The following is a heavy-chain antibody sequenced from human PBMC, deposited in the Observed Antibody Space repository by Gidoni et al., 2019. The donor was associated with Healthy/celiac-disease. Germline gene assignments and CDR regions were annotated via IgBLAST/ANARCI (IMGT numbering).Heavy chain of an antibody. CDR2: IIPIFGTA. CDR1: GGTFSSYA. Sequence: QVQLVQSGAEVKKPGSSVKVSCKASGGTFSSYAISWVRQAPGQGLEWMGGIIPIFGTANYAQKFQGRVTITADKSTSTAYMELSSLRSEDTAVYYCARSGEYVYGDYEGWFDPWGQGTLVTVSS. CDR3: ARSGEYVYGDYEGWFDP. D-gene: IGHD4-17*01. J-gene: IGHJ5*02. V-gene: IGHV1-69*06.